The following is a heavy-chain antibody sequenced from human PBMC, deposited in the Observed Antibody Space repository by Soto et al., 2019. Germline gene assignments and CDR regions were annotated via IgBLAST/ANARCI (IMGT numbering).Heavy chain of an antibody. V-gene: IGHV4-30-4*01. J-gene: IGHJ4*02. CDR2: IYYSGST. CDR1: GGSISSGDYY. D-gene: IGHD3-3*02. CDR3: ASAFIFGAGFGFDY. Sequence: SETLSLTCTVSGGSISSGDYYWSWIRQPPGKGLEWIGYIYYSGSTYYNPSLKSRVTISVDTSKNQFSLKLSSVTAADTAVYYCASAFIFGAGFGFDYWGQGTLVTVS.